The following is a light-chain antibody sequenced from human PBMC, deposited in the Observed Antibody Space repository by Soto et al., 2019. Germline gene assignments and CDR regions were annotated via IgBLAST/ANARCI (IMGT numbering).Light chain of an antibody. V-gene: IGKV3-15*01. Sequence: EIVMKQSPATLSVSPGERATLSCRASQSISINLAWYQQKPGQAPRLLVSGASTRATGIPARFSGSGSGTEFTLTISSLQSEDFAVYYCQQYKDWPTFGQGTRLENK. CDR2: GAS. CDR3: QQYKDWPT. J-gene: IGKJ5*01. CDR1: QSISIN.